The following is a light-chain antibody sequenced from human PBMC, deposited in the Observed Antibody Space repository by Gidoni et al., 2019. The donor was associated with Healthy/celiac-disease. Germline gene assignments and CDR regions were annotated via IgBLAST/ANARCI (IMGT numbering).Light chain of an antibody. V-gene: IGKV1-39*01. CDR3: QQSYSTPLT. J-gene: IGKJ4*01. Sequence: DIQMTQSPSSLSASVGDRVTITCRASQSISSYLNWYQQKPGKAPKLLNYAASSLQSGVPSRCSGSGSGADFTLTISSLQPEDGATYYYQQSYSTPLTFGGXTKVEIK. CDR1: QSISSY. CDR2: AAS.